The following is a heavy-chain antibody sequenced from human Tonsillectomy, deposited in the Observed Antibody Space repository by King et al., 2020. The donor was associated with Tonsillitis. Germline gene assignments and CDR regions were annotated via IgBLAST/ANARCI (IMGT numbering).Heavy chain of an antibody. D-gene: IGHD3-16*01. Sequence: VQLVESGAEVKKPGSSVKVSCKASGGTFSSYAISWVRQAPGQGLDWMGGMIPIFDATSYAQKFQGRVKITADESTSTAYMELSSLRSEDTAVYYCARESFGTSFDPWGQGTLVTVSS. V-gene: IGHV1-69*01. CDR2: MIPIFDAT. CDR1: GGTFSSYA. CDR3: ARESFGTSFDP. J-gene: IGHJ5*02.